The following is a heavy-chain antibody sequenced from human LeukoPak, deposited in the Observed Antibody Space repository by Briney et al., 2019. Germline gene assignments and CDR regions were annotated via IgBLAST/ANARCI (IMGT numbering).Heavy chain of an antibody. D-gene: IGHD3-3*01. CDR1: GYTLTELS. CDR2: FDPEDGET. CDR3: ATELRFLDSFDP. J-gene: IGHJ5*02. V-gene: IGHV1-24*01. Sequence: ASVKVSCKVSGYTLTELSMHWVRQAPGKGLEWMGGFDPEDGETIYAQKFQGRVTMTEDTSTDTAYMELSSLRSEDTAVYHCATELRFLDSFDPWGQGTLVTVSS.